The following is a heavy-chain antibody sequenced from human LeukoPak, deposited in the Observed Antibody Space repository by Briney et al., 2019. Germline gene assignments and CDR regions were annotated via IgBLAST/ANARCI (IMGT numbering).Heavy chain of an antibody. CDR3: DF. V-gene: IGHV4-39*06. J-gene: IGHJ4*02. D-gene: IGHD5-24*01. CDR2: FSYGRNT. CDR1: GDSLSNTNYF. Sequence: SETLSLTCTVSGDSLSNTNYFWAWIRQPPGTGLEWIGSFSYGRNTYYNPSLKGRVTISVDTSKNQFPLNYCARDRRDGYNYDLDFWGQGTLVTVSS.